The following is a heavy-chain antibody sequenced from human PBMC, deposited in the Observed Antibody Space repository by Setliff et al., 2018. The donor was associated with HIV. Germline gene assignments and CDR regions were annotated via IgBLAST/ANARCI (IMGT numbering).Heavy chain of an antibody. Sequence: SVKVSCKASGGTFSSYAISWVRQAPGQGLEWMGGVIPIFGTANYAQKFQGRVTITADESTSTAYMELSSLRSEDTAVYYCARDHDIRSPSANSGYDFDYWGQGTLVTVSS. CDR2: VIPIFGTA. D-gene: IGHD5-12*01. V-gene: IGHV1-69*13. CDR3: ARDHDIRSPSANSGYDFDY. CDR1: GGTFSSYA. J-gene: IGHJ4*02.